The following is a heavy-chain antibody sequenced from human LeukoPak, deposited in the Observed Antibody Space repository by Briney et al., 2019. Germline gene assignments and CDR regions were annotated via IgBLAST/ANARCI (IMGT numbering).Heavy chain of an antibody. CDR3: VTGTLSSDGSLYRHFDY. CDR2: TNSDGNGT. V-gene: IGHV3-74*01. J-gene: IGHJ4*02. D-gene: IGHD2-15*01. CDR1: GFTFSSYW. Sequence: ARGSLRLSCAASGFTFSSYWMHWVRHPPGRGLVWVSRTNSDGNGTRYADSVKGRFTIPRDNAKNSLYLQMNSLRAEDTAVYYCVTGTLSSDGSLYRHFDYWGQGTLVTVSS.